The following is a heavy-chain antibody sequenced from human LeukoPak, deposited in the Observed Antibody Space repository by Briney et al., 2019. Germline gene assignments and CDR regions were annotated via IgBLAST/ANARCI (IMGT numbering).Heavy chain of an antibody. V-gene: IGHV4-59*01. Sequence: SETLSLTCTVSGGSISSYYWSWIRQPPGKGLEWIGYVFYSGRTDHNPSLKSRLTISVDTSKNQFSLKLSSVTAADTAVYYCARTRGVPYGDYLNDYWGQGTLVTVSS. CDR1: GGSISSYY. D-gene: IGHD4-17*01. J-gene: IGHJ4*02. CDR3: ARTRGVPYGDYLNDY. CDR2: VFYSGRT.